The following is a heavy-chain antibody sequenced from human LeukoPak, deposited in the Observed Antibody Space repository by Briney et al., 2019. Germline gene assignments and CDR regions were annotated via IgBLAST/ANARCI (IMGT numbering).Heavy chain of an antibody. V-gene: IGHV1-8*01. D-gene: IGHD2-2*01. Sequence: ASVKVSCKASGYTFTSYDINWVRQATGQGLEWMGWMNPNSCNTGYAQKFQGRVTMTRNTSISTAYMELSSLRSEDTAVYYCARGSKDIVVVPAAEDYYYYYYMDVWGKGTTVTVSS. CDR2: MNPNSCNT. CDR1: GYTFTSYD. CDR3: ARGSKDIVVVPAAEDYYYYYYMDV. J-gene: IGHJ6*03.